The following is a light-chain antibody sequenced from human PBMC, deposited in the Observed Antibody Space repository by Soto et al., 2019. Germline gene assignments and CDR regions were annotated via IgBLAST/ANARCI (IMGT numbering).Light chain of an antibody. CDR3: SSFTGSTTWV. J-gene: IGLJ3*02. V-gene: IGLV2-14*01. Sequence: QSALTQPASLSGSPGQSITMFCTGTSNDVGGYNYVSWYQQHPGKAPKLIIYEVSNRPSGISSRFSGSKSANTASLTISGIQAEDEAEYYCSSFTGSTTWVFGGGTKLTVL. CDR1: SNDVGGYNY. CDR2: EVS.